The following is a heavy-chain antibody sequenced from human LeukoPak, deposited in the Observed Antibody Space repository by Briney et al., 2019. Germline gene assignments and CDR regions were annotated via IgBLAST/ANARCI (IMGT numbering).Heavy chain of an antibody. CDR3: AIRRAGWYWSESDAFDI. Sequence: GESLKISCKGSGYSFTSYWIGWVRQMPGKGLEWMGIIYPGDSDTRYSPSFQGQVTISADKSISTAYLQWSSLKASDTAMYYCAIRRAGWYWSESDAFDIWGQGTMVTVSS. CDR1: GYSFTSYW. J-gene: IGHJ3*02. CDR2: IYPGDSDT. D-gene: IGHD6-19*01. V-gene: IGHV5-51*01.